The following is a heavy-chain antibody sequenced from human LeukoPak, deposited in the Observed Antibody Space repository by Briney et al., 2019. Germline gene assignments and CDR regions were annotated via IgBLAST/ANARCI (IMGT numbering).Heavy chain of an antibody. CDR3: ARDGLFVVVPAARGDAFDV. V-gene: IGHV1-18*04. CDR1: GYTFTSYG. Sequence: ASVKVSRKASGYTFTSYGISWVRQAPGQGLEWMGWISAYNGNTNYAQKLQGRVTMTTDTSTSTAYMELRSLRSDDTAVYYCARDGLFVVVPAARGDAFDVWGQGTMVTVSS. CDR2: ISAYNGNT. J-gene: IGHJ3*01. D-gene: IGHD2-2*01.